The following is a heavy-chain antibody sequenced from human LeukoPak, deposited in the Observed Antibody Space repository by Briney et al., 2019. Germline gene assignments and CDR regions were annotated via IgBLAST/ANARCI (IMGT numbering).Heavy chain of an antibody. D-gene: IGHD3-22*01. CDR3: ARDYDSSGYYYLGAFDI. CDR2: ISSSGSTI. Sequence: GGSLRLSCAASGFTFSDYYMSWIRQAPGEGLEWVSYISSSGSTIYYADSVKGRFTISRDNAKNSLYLQMNSLRAEDTAVYYCARDYDSSGYYYLGAFDIWGQGTMVTVSS. V-gene: IGHV3-11*04. CDR1: GFTFSDYY. J-gene: IGHJ3*02.